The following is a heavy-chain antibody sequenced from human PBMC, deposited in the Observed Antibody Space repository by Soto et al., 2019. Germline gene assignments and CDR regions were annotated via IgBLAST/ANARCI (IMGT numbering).Heavy chain of an antibody. CDR3: ARQRTTMARGFGLGQTRYYYYGMDV. CDR1: GGSISSGDYY. CDR2: IYYSGST. D-gene: IGHD1-1*01. Sequence: QVQLQESGPGLVKPSQTLSLTCTVSGGSISSGDYYWSWIRQPPGKGLEWIGYIYYSGSTYYNPSLKSRVTISVDTSKKQFSLKLSSVTAADTAVYYCARQRTTMARGFGLGQTRYYYYGMDVWGQGTTVTVSS. V-gene: IGHV4-30-4*01. J-gene: IGHJ6*02.